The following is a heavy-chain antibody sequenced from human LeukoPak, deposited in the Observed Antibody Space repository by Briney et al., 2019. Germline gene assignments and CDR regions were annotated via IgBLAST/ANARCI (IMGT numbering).Heavy chain of an antibody. V-gene: IGHV4-39*01. CDR1: GGSISSSSYY. Sequence: PSETLSLTCTVSGGSISSSSYYWGWIRQPPGKRVWWVGSIYYSGSTYYNPSLKSRVTISVDTSKNQFSLKLSSVPAADTAVYYCARRGNEAGATRFPYYFDSWGQGNLVTVSS. J-gene: IGHJ4*02. D-gene: IGHD1-26*01. CDR3: ARRGNEAGATRFPYYFDS. CDR2: IYYSGST.